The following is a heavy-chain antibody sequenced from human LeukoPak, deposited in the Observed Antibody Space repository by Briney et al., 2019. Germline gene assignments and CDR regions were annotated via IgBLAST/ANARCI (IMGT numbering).Heavy chain of an antibody. D-gene: IGHD1-26*01. Sequence: PSETLSLTCTVSGGSISSYYWSWIRQPPGKGLEWIGFVFYTGSTNSNPSLNSRVTISLDTSKRQFSLNLSSVTAADTALYYCARQVRVTGATGEFDLWGPGTLVTVPS. J-gene: IGHJ5*02. CDR1: GGSISSYY. CDR3: ARQVRVTGATGEFDL. V-gene: IGHV4-59*08. CDR2: VFYTGST.